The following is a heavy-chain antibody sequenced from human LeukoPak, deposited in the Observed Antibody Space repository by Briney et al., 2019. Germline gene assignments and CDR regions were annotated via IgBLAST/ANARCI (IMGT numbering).Heavy chain of an antibody. Sequence: GGSLRLSCAASGFTFSSYSMNWVRQAPGKGLEWVSSISSSSSYIYYADSVKGRFTISRDNAKNSLYLQMNSLRAEDTAVYYCARGDFRAAESAYWGQGTLVTVSS. V-gene: IGHV3-21*01. D-gene: IGHD6-13*01. CDR3: ARGDFRAAESAY. J-gene: IGHJ4*02. CDR1: GFTFSSYS. CDR2: ISSSSSYI.